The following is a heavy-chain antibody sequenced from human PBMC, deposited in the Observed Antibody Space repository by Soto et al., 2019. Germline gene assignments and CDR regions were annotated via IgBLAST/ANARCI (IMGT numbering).Heavy chain of an antibody. V-gene: IGHV5-51*01. D-gene: IGHD5-12*01. J-gene: IGHJ6*02. CDR2: IYPGDSDT. CDR3: ARPQRLGNFYLGMDV. CDR1: GYSFTSYW. Sequence: PGESLKISCKGSGYSFTSYWIAWVRQMPGKGLEWMGIIYPGDSDTRFSPSFQGQVTISADKSISTAYLQWSSLKASDTAMYYCARPQRLGNFYLGMDVWGQGTTVTVSS.